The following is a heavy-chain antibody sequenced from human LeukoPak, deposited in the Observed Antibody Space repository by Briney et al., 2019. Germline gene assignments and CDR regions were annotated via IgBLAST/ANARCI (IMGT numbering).Heavy chain of an antibody. J-gene: IGHJ4*01. D-gene: IGHD3-10*01. Sequence: GGSLRLSCAASGFTFNSYGMHWVRQAPGKGLEWVAVIWYDGSNKYYADSVKGRFTISRDNSKNTLYLQMNSLRAEDTAVYYCARKLGEYFDYWDHGTLVTVSS. CDR2: IWYDGSNK. V-gene: IGHV3-33*01. CDR1: GFTFNSYG. CDR3: ARKLGEYFDY.